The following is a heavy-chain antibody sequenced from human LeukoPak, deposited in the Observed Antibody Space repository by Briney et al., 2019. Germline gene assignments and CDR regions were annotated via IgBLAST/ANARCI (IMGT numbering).Heavy chain of an antibody. CDR3: ARRLVDSGASQVSYD. D-gene: IGHD2-15*01. V-gene: IGHV4-34*01. J-gene: IGHJ1*01. Sequence: SETLSLTCAVYSGSLSGYYWSWIRQPPGKGLEWIGEINDSGSVNCNPSLKNRVTLSVGTSKNQFSLRLSSVAAADTAVYYCARRLVDSGASQVSYDWGQGTMVTVSS. CDR2: INDSGSV. CDR1: SGSLSGYY.